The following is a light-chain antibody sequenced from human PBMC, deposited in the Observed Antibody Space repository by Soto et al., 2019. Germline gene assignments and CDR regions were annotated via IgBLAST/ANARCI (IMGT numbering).Light chain of an antibody. CDR2: AAS. CDR1: QGVASW. V-gene: IGKV1-12*01. Sequence: DIQMTQSPSSVSAPVGDRVTITCRASQGVASWLAWYQQKPGKAPKLLIFAASTLQSGVPSRFSGSGSGTDFALTTGCLRPEDFASYSGKQVNSFPWTFGQGTEVEIK. CDR3: KQVNSFPWT. J-gene: IGKJ1*01.